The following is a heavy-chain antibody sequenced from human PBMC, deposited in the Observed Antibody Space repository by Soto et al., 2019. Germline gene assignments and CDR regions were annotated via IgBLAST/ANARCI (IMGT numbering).Heavy chain of an antibody. D-gene: IGHD2-2*01. CDR2: IIPIFGTA. CDR1: GGTFSSYA. Sequence: SVKVSCKASGGTFSSYAISWVRQAPGQGLEWMGGIIPIFGTANYAQKFQGRVTITADESTSTAYMELSSLRSEDTAVYYCAREMEKLVPVLKYCGQGTLVTLSS. CDR3: AREMEKLVPVLKY. J-gene: IGHJ4*02. V-gene: IGHV1-69*13.